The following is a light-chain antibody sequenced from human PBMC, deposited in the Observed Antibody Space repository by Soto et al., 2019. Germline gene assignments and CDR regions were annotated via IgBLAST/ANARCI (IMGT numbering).Light chain of an antibody. CDR3: QKYSSVAFT. CDR2: AAS. V-gene: IGKV1-27*01. J-gene: IGKJ3*01. Sequence: DIQMTQSPSSLSASAGDRVTITCRASQGIKNNLAWYQQKPGKAPTLLIYAASTLQSGVPSRFSGSGSGTDFTLTISSLQPEDVATYYCQKYSSVAFTFGPGTKVEIK. CDR1: QGIKNN.